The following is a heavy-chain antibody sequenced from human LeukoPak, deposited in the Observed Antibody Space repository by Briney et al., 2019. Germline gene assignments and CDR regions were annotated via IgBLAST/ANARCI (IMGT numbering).Heavy chain of an antibody. CDR3: ARAALGGGPIDAFDI. CDR2: IYISGST. CDR1: GGSIRSGSYY. D-gene: IGHD1-26*01. V-gene: IGHV4-61*02. Sequence: PSETLSLTCTVSGGSIRSGSYYSGWIRQPAGERLEWIGRIYISGSTNYNPSLKSRVTLSVYTPKTHCSRKLCAVTPADTAVYYCARAALGGGPIDAFDIWGQGTMVTVSS. J-gene: IGHJ3*02.